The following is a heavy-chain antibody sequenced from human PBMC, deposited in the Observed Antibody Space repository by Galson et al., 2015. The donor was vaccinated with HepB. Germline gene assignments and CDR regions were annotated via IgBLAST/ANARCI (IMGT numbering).Heavy chain of an antibody. CDR1: GGSISSSNW. J-gene: IGHJ6*02. Sequence: ETLSLTCAVSGGSISSSNWWSWVRQPPGKGLEWIGEIYHSGSTNYNPSLKSRVTISVDKSKNQFSLKLSSVTAADTAVYYCARVGATNYYYGMDVWGQGTTVTVSS. D-gene: IGHD1-26*01. V-gene: IGHV4-4*02. CDR3: ARVGATNYYYGMDV. CDR2: IYHSGST.